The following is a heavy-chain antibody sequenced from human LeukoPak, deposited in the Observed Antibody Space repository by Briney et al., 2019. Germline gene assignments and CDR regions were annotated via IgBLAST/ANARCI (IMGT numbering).Heavy chain of an antibody. Sequence: ASVKVSCKASGYTFTGYYMHWVRQAPGQGLEWMGWINPNSGGTNYAQKFQGRVTMTRDTSISTAYMELSRLRSDDTAVYYCARGRYNWNDGFWFDPWGQGTLVTVSS. CDR3: ARGRYNWNDGFWFDP. D-gene: IGHD1-1*01. V-gene: IGHV1-2*02. CDR1: GYTFTGYY. J-gene: IGHJ5*02. CDR2: INPNSGGT.